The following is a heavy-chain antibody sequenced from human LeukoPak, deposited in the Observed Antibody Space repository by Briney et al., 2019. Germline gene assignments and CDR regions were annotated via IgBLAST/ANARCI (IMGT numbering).Heavy chain of an antibody. D-gene: IGHD2-21*02. Sequence: GGSLRLSCAASGFTFSTHWMHWVRQAPGKGLVWASRISSDGSSTNYADSVKGRFTISRDNAKNTLYLQMNSLRAEDTAVDYCARAQYCGGDCYSYYYYGMDVWGQGTTVTVSS. CDR2: ISSDGSST. J-gene: IGHJ6*02. V-gene: IGHV3-74*01. CDR1: GFTFSTHW. CDR3: ARAQYCGGDCYSYYYYGMDV.